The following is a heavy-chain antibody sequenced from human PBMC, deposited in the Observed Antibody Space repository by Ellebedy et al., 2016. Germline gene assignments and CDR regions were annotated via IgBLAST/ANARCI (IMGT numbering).Heavy chain of an antibody. D-gene: IGHD3-22*01. V-gene: IGHV4-61*08. CDR2: IYYSGGT. Sequence: SETLSLXXTVSGGSLINYGAYWSWIRQPPGRGLEWIGYIYYSGGTKFNPSLKSRVTMSVDTSKNQFSLNLNSVTAADTAVYHCARGLYFDSSGYYYWFDPWGRGTLVTVSS. CDR3: ARGLYFDSSGYYYWFDP. J-gene: IGHJ5*02. CDR1: GGSLINYGAY.